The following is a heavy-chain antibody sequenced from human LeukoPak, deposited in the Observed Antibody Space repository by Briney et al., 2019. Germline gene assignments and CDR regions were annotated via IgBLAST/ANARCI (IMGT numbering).Heavy chain of an antibody. CDR1: GFTFSSYW. D-gene: IGHD3-3*01. CDR3: ARDFDFWSVT. V-gene: IGHV3-74*01. CDR2: ISPDGSTT. J-gene: IGHJ5*02. Sequence: GGSLRLSCAASGFTFSSYWMHWVRQAPGKGLVWVSRISPDGSTTGHADSVKGRFTLSRDNAKNTLYLQMSSLRAEDTALYYCARDFDFWSVTWGQGTLVTVSS.